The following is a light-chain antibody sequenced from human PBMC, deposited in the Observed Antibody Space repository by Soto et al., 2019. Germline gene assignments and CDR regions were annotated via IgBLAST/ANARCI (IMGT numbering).Light chain of an antibody. J-gene: IGLJ2*01. CDR1: SSNIGNNY. CDR2: DSD. CDR3: ATWDNRLIAVV. V-gene: IGLV1-51*01. Sequence: QSVLTQPPSVSAAPGQKVTISCSGSSSNIGNNYVSWYQHLPGTAPKLLIYDSDKRPSGIPDRFSGSKSGTSATLGIAGLQTGDEADYYCATWDNRLIAVVFGGGTKLTVL.